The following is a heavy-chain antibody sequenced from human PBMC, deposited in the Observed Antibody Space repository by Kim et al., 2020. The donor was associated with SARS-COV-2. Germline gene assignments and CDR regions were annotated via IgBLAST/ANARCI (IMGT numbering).Heavy chain of an antibody. J-gene: IGHJ6*02. CDR3: ARDRRFLEWPHSYYYYGMDV. D-gene: IGHD3-3*01. CDR2: ISSSGSTI. V-gene: IGHV3-48*03. Sequence: GGSLRLSCAASGFTFSSYEMNWVRQAPGKGLEWVSYISSSGSTIYYADSVKGRFTISRDNAKNSLYLQMNSLRAEDTAVYYCARDRRFLEWPHSYYYYGMDVWGQGTTVTVSS. CDR1: GFTFSSYE.